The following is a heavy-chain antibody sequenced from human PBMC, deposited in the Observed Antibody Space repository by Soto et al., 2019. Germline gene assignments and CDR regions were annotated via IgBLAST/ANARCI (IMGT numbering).Heavy chain of an antibody. CDR2: IYDSVNT. D-gene: IGHD6-13*01. CDR1: GDSLSSGGHY. CDR3: ARVDHSGYFAILPDY. Sequence: LTCTVSGDSLSSGGHYWSWIRQHPGKGLEWIGHIYDSVNTYYSPSLRSRVTISADMSKNQFSLNLRSVTAADTAVYYCARVDHSGYFAILPDYWGQGTLVTVSS. J-gene: IGHJ4*02. V-gene: IGHV4-31*03.